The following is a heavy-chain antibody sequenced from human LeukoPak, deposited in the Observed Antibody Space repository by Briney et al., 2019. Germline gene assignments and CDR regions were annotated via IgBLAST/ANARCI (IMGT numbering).Heavy chain of an antibody. CDR3: AKDHDYGDSLNWFDP. Sequence: GGSLRLSCAASGFTFSSYGMHWVRQAPGKGLEWVAVISYDGSNKYYADSVKGRFTISRDNSKNTLYLQMNSLRAEDTAVYYCAKDHDYGDSLNWFDPWGQGTLVTVST. D-gene: IGHD4-17*01. CDR2: ISYDGSNK. V-gene: IGHV3-30*18. J-gene: IGHJ5*02. CDR1: GFTFSSYG.